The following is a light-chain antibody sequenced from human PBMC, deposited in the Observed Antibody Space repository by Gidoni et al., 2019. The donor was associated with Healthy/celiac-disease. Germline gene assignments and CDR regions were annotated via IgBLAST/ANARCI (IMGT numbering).Light chain of an antibody. CDR1: QSISSY. J-gene: IGKJ3*01. V-gene: IGKV1-39*01. CDR2: AAS. Sequence: DIQMTPSPSSLSASVGDRVTITCRASQSISSYLNWYQQKPGKAPKLLIYAASSFQSGVPSRFSGSGSGTDFTLTISSLQPEDFATYYCQQSYSTPLTFGPGTKVDIK. CDR3: QQSYSTPLT.